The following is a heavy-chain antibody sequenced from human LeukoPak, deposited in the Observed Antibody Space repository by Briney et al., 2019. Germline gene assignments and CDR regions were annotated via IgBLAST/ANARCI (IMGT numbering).Heavy chain of an antibody. Sequence: PSETLSLTCTVSGGSITNLNYYWTWIRRPVGKRLEWIGRIYTSGGTDYNPSLKARATLSVDKSKNQFSLNLASLTAADTALYYCAGRGSNSGTFDIWGPGTFVTVSS. CDR1: GGSITNLNYY. V-gene: IGHV4-61*02. CDR2: IYTSGGT. CDR3: AGRGSNSGTFDI. D-gene: IGHD4-23*01. J-gene: IGHJ3*02.